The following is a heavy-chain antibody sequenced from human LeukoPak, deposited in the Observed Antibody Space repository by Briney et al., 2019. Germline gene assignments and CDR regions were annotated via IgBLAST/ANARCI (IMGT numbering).Heavy chain of an antibody. CDR3: ATEFDY. CDR1: GFTFNYAW. Sequence: GGSLRLSCAASGFTFNYAWMSWVRQAPGKGLEWVANIKQDGSEKYYVDSVKGRFTISRDNAKNSLYLQMNSLRAEDTAVYYCATEFDYWGQGTLVTVSS. J-gene: IGHJ4*02. V-gene: IGHV3-7*01. CDR2: IKQDGSEK.